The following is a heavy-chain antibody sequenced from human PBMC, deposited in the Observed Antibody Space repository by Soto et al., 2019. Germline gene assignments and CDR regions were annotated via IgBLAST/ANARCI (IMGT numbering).Heavy chain of an antibody. CDR1: GFTFNTYW. CDR2: IDSDGSGT. V-gene: IGHV3-74*01. Sequence: PGGSLRLSCAASGFTFNTYWMHWVRQAPGKGLVCVSRIDSDGSGTSYADSVKGRFTISRDNAKNTLYLQMNSLRAEDTAVYYCARPTYGMDVWGQGTTVTVSS. CDR3: ARPTYGMDV. J-gene: IGHJ6*02.